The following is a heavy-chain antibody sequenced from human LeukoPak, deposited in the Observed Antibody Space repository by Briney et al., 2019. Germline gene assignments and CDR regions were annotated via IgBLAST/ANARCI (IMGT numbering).Heavy chain of an antibody. J-gene: IGHJ4*02. D-gene: IGHD6-13*01. CDR1: GFTLDDYA. CDR3: AKDSSGYSSSWYNY. Sequence: PGRSLRLSCAASGFTLDDYAMHWVRQAPGKGLEWVSGISWNSGSIGYADSVKGRFTISRDNAKNSLYLQMNSLRAEDTALYYCAKDSSGYSSSWYNYWGQGTLVTVSS. V-gene: IGHV3-9*01. CDR2: ISWNSGSI.